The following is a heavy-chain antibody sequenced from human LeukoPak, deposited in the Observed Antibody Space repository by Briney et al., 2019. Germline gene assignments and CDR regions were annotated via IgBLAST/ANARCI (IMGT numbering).Heavy chain of an antibody. J-gene: IGHJ4*02. CDR3: ARGTGHGDGY. D-gene: IGHD3-10*01. CDR2: INLNSGGT. Sequence: ASVKVSCKASGYTFTGYYIHWVRQAPGQGLEWMGWINLNSGGTNYAQKFQGRVTMTRDTSISTAYMEPSRLRSDDTAVYYCARGTGHGDGYWGQGTLVTVSS. V-gene: IGHV1-2*02. CDR1: GYTFTGYY.